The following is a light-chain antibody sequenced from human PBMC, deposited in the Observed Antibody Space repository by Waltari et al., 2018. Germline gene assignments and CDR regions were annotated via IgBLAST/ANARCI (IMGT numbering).Light chain of an antibody. V-gene: IGKV4-1*01. CDR2: WAS. Sequence: DIVMTQSPESLAVSLGERAIISCKTRESVLYSSNNKNHLAWYQQKPGQPPRLLLYWASTRESGVPDRFIGSGSETDFTLTVTSLQAEDVAVYYCQQYYNTPLTFGGGTKVEVK. CDR1: ESVLYSSNNKNH. J-gene: IGKJ4*01. CDR3: QQYYNTPLT.